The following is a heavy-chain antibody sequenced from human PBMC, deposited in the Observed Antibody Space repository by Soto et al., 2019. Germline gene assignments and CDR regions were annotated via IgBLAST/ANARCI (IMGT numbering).Heavy chain of an antibody. CDR3: ATDLNWSGA. CDR2: IKPDGSDK. Sequence: GGSLRLSCAASGFTFSSYWMTWVRQAPGRGLEFLATIKPDGSDKYYVDSVRGRFTISRDNAGNSLSLQMNSLRAEDTALYYCATDLNWSGAWGQGTMVTVSS. V-gene: IGHV3-7*01. J-gene: IGHJ3*01. CDR1: GFTFSSYW. D-gene: IGHD3-3*01.